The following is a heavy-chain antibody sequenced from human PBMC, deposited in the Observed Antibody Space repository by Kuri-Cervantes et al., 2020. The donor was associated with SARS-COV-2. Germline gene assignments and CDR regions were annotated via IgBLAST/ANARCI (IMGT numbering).Heavy chain of an antibody. J-gene: IGHJ4*02. D-gene: IGHD3/OR15-3a*01. CDR2: IWYDGSNK. CDR1: GFTFSSYG. CDR3: SKDSLLRHGDFWNGNYPFFDF. Sequence: GESLTLSCAATGFTFSSYGMHWVRQAQGKGLEWVAVIWYDGSNKYYADSVKGRFTISRDNSKNSLYLQMNSLRAEDTAVYYCSKDSLLRHGDFWNGNYPFFDFWGQGTLVTVSS. V-gene: IGHV3-33*06.